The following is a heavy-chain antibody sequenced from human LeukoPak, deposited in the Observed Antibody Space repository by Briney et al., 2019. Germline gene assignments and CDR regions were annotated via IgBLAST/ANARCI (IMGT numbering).Heavy chain of an antibody. CDR3: ANYYDSSAYGY. CDR1: GFTFSTYN. CDR2: ITSSSSYI. V-gene: IGHV3-21*01. Sequence: PGGSLRLSCAASGFTFSTYNMTWVRQAPGKGLEWVSSITSSSSYIYYADSVKGRFTISRDNAKNSLYLQMNSLRAEDTAVYYCANYYDSSAYGYWGQGTLVTVSS. D-gene: IGHD3-22*01. J-gene: IGHJ4*02.